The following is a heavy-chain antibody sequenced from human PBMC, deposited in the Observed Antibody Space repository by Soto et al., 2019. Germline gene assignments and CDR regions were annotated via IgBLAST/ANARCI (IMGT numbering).Heavy chain of an antibody. CDR1: GFTFSSYA. CDR2: ISGSGGST. Sequence: GGSLRLSCAASGFTFSSYAMSWVRQAPGKGLEWVSAISGSGGSTYYADSVKGRFTISGDNSKNTLYLQMNSLRAEDTAVYYCAKGHLHRNDILTGYYMCFDYWGQGTLVTVSS. D-gene: IGHD3-9*01. J-gene: IGHJ4*02. V-gene: IGHV3-23*01. CDR3: AKGHLHRNDILTGYYMCFDY.